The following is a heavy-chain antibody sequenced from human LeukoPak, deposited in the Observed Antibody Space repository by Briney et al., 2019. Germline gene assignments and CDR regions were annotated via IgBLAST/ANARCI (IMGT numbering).Heavy chain of an antibody. CDR3: ATTKPCRGGECSDASDI. V-gene: IGHV5-51*01. CDR2: INSGDSHT. Sequence: HGESLKISCKGSAYRFTSYWIGWVRQMPGKGLEWMAIINSGDSHTKYSPALQGHVTISADKSISTAYLHWSTLKASDTAMYYCATTKPCRGGECSDASDICGQGTMVTVSS. J-gene: IGHJ3*02. D-gene: IGHD2-8*02. CDR1: AYRFTSYW.